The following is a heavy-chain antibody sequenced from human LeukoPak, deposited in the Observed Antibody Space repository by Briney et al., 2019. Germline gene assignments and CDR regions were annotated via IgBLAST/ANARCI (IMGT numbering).Heavy chain of an antibody. Sequence: PSETLSLTCTVSGGFISSYYWSWIRQPPGKGLEWIGYIYYSGSTNYNPSLKSRVTISVDTSKNQFSLKLSSVTAADTAVYYCAREREYCSSTSCYLSAFDIWGQGTMVTVSS. CDR2: IYYSGST. J-gene: IGHJ3*02. CDR3: AREREYCSSTSCYLSAFDI. V-gene: IGHV4-59*01. D-gene: IGHD2-2*01. CDR1: GGFISSYY.